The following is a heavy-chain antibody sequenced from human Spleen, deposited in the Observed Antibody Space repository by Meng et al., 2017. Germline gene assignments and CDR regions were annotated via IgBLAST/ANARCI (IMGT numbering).Heavy chain of an antibody. Sequence: ASVKVSCKASGYTLSTSDINWVRQATGQGLEWMGWMNPNSGNTGYAQKFQGRVTMTRNTSISTAYMELSSLRSEDTAVYYCARGVSYYDILTGYYKRRNPDPSWFDPWGQGPLVTVSS. CDR2: MNPNSGNT. V-gene: IGHV1-8*02. CDR1: GYTLSTSD. D-gene: IGHD3-9*01. J-gene: IGHJ5*02. CDR3: ARGVSYYDILTGYYKRRNPDPSWFDP.